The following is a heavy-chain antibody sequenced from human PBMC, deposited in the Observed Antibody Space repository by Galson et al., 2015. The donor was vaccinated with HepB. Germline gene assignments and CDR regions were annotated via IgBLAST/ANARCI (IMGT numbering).Heavy chain of an antibody. CDR2: ISGSGGST. CDR1: GFTFSSYA. CDR3: AKASRRYSTKDYGMDV. J-gene: IGHJ6*02. V-gene: IGHV3-23*01. Sequence: SLRLSCAASGFTFSSYAMSWVRQAPGKGLEWVSAISGSGGSTYYADSVKGRFTISRDNSKNTLYLQMNSLRAEDTAVYYCAKASRRYSTKDYGMDVWGQGTTVTVSS. D-gene: IGHD6-13*01.